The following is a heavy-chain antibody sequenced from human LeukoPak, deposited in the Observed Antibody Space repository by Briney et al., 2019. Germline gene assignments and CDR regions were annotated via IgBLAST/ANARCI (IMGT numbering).Heavy chain of an antibody. J-gene: IGHJ4*02. D-gene: IGHD2-2*01. CDR1: GFTVTHYA. Sequence: PGGSLRLSCSASGFTVTHYAMHWVRQAPGKGLEWVAVISYDGSNKYYADSVKGRFTISRDNSKNTLYLQMNSLRAEDTAVYYCAKDTIWDYWGQGTLVTVSS. V-gene: IGHV3-30*04. CDR3: AKDTIWDY. CDR2: ISYDGSNK.